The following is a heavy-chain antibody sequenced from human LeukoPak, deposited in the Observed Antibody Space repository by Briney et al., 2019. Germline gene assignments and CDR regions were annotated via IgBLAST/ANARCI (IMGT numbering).Heavy chain of an antibody. CDR2: ISGSGGST. CDR3: AKWGGGAYCDSSGYVYFDY. J-gene: IGHJ4*02. Sequence: PGGSVRLSCAASGFTFSGYAISWVRQAPGEGLEWVSAISGSGGSTYYADSVKGRFTISRDNSKNTLYLQMNSLRAEDTAVYYCAKWGGGAYCDSSGYVYFDYWGQGTLATVSS. D-gene: IGHD3-22*01. V-gene: IGHV3-23*01. CDR1: GFTFSGYA.